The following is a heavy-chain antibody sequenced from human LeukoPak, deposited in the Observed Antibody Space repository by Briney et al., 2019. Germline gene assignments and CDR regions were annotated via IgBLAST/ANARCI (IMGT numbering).Heavy chain of an antibody. Sequence: PGGSLRLSCAISGFTFSGCELTWVRQAPGKGLEWISYISRSGNTIYYADSVNGRFTTSRDNAKNSLYLQMNSLRVEDTAVYYCARVATMVRVPLDALDIWGQGTMVSVSS. CDR1: GFTFSGCE. CDR3: ARVATMVRVPLDALDI. V-gene: IGHV3-48*03. J-gene: IGHJ3*02. D-gene: IGHD3-10*01. CDR2: ISRSGNTI.